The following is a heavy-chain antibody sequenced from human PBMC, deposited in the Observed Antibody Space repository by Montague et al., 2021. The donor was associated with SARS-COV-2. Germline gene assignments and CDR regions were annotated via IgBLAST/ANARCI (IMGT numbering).Heavy chain of an antibody. CDR3: ARDIWEPEVRSRGWFDP. V-gene: IGHV4-4*02. J-gene: IGHJ5*02. CDR2: ISLGGHT. Sequence: SETLSLTCGVSGGSTSDNNWWSWVRQSPETGLEWIGEISLGGHTDYNPSLKSRVTISLDKSKNQFSLKLTSVTAADTAVYYCARDIWEPEVRSRGWFDPWGQGILVTVSS. CDR1: GGSTSDNNW. D-gene: IGHD1-26*01.